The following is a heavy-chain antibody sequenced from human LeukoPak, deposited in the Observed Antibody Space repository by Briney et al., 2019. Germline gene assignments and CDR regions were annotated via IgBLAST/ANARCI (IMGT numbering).Heavy chain of an antibody. CDR3: AAPYSSTWFDY. CDR2: IVVGSDNT. D-gene: IGHD6-13*01. Sequence: ASVKVSCKASGFTLTSRSAVQWVRPARGQRLEWIGWIVVGSDNTNYAQKFQERVIITRDMSTSTAYMELSSLRSEDTAVYYCAAPYSSTWFDYWGQGTLVTVSS. V-gene: IGHV1-58*01. CDR1: GFTLTSRSA. J-gene: IGHJ4*02.